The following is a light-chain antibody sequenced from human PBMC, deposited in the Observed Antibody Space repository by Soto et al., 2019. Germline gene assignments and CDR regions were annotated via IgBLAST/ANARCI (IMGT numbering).Light chain of an antibody. V-gene: IGKV4-1*01. CDR2: WAS. CDR1: QSVLYSSNNKNY. Sequence: DVVMTQSPDSLAVYLGERATINCKSSQSVLYSSNNKNYLAWYQQKPGQPPKLLIYWASTRESGVPDRFSGSGSGTDFTLTIVSLQAEDVAVYYCQQYYSIPLTFGGGTKVEIK. CDR3: QQYYSIPLT. J-gene: IGKJ4*01.